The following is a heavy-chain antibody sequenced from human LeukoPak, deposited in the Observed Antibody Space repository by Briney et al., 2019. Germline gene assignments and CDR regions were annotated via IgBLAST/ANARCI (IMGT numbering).Heavy chain of an antibody. CDR3: ARGASLAYYVDV. D-gene: IGHD3-16*01. CDR2: IRYDGSNK. Sequence: GGSLRLSCAASGFTFSSYGMHWVRQAPGKGLEWVAFIRYDGSNKYYADSVKGRFTISRDNAKNMVYLQMNSLRAEDTAVYYCARGASLAYYVDVWGKGTTVTVSS. CDR1: GFTFSSYG. V-gene: IGHV3-30*02. J-gene: IGHJ6*04.